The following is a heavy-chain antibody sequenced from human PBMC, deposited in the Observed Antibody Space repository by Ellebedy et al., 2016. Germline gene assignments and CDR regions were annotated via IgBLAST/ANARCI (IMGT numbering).Heavy chain of an antibody. J-gene: IGHJ4*02. Sequence: GESLKISCAASGFTFSSYWMHWVRQAPGKGLVWVSRINSDGSSTSYADSVKGRFTISRDNAKNTLYLQMNSLRAEDTAVYYCARFGYCSSTSCSDYWGQGTLVTVSS. CDR3: ARFGYCSSTSCSDY. D-gene: IGHD2-2*03. CDR2: INSDGSST. V-gene: IGHV3-74*01. CDR1: GFTFSSYW.